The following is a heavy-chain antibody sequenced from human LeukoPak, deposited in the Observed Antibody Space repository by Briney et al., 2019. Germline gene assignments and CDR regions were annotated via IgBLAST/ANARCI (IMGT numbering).Heavy chain of an antibody. CDR2: IIPIFGTA. Sequence: SVKVSCKASGGTFSSYAISWVRQAPGQGLEWMGGIIPIFGTANYAQKFQGRVTITADESTSTAYMELGSLRSEDTAVYYCARGGTNDDAFDIWGQGTMVTVSS. CDR3: ARGGTNDDAFDI. J-gene: IGHJ3*02. CDR1: GGTFSSYA. V-gene: IGHV1-69*13. D-gene: IGHD3-16*01.